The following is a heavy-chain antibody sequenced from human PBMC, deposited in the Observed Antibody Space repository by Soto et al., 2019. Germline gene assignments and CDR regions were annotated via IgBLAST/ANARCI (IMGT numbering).Heavy chain of an antibody. CDR1: GFTFSTYA. D-gene: IGHD1-26*01. J-gene: IGHJ5*02. Sequence: HPGGSLRLSCTGSGFTFSTYAMSWFRQAPGKGLEWVAVISYDGSNKYYADSVKGRFTISRDNSKNTLYLQMNSLRAEDTAVYYCANLWEANKNLNWFDPWGQGTLVTVSS. CDR2: ISYDGSNK. V-gene: IGHV3-30-3*01. CDR3: ANLWEANKNLNWFDP.